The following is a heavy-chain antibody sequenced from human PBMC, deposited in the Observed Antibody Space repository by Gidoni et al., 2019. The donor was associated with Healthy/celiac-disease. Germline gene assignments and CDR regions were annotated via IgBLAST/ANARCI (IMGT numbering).Heavy chain of an antibody. CDR3: ARQYRGSYLAWRSGYYGMDV. Sequence: PMQESGPGLVNPSETLSLTCTLSGRSLSSSSYHWGWIRQHLGKGLEWIGRIYYSGSSYYNPSLKGRGTISVDTSKNQFSLKLSSVTAADTAVYDCARQYRGSYLAWRSGYYGMDVWGQGTTVTVSS. D-gene: IGHD1-26*01. CDR2: IYYSGSS. V-gene: IGHV4-39*01. CDR1: GRSLSSSSYH. J-gene: IGHJ6*02.